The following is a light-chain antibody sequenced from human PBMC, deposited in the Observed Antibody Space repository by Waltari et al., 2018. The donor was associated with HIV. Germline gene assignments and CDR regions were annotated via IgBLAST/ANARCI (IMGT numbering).Light chain of an antibody. V-gene: IGLV3-19*01. CDR3: YSRDSSGNHRGV. CDR2: GQN. CDR1: SLRSYS. Sequence: SSELTQAPAVSVALGQTVRITCQGDSLRSYSASWYQQMPGQAPLLGIYGQNTRPSGIPDRFSGSSSGNTASLTITGAQAEDDADYFCYSRDSSGNHRGVFGGGTKLTVL. J-gene: IGLJ2*01.